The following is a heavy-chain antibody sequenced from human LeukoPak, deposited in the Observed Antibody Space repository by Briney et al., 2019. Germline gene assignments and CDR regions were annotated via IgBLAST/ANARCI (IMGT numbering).Heavy chain of an antibody. D-gene: IGHD3-10*01. V-gene: IGHV4-4*07. Sequence: SETLSLTCTVSGDSISNGGYYWTWIRQSAGKGLEWIGRLYSGGGTNYNPSLKSRVAMSVDASKNQFSLTLSSVTAADTAVYYCARGFPSVRGVINKTPYYFDYWGQGTLVTVSS. CDR3: ARGFPSVRGVINKTPYYFDY. CDR1: GDSISNGGYY. J-gene: IGHJ4*02. CDR2: LYSGGGT.